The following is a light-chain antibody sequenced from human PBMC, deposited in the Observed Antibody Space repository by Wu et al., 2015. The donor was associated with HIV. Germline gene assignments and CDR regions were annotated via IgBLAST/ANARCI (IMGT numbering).Light chain of an antibody. Sequence: EIVLTQSPATLSLSPGESASLSCRTSQSIVVGYLAWYQQKPGQAPRLLIYATSRRAAGVPDRFTGSGSGTDFTLTISRLEPEDFAVXYCHHYGVSLLFSFGPGTKVDIK. CDR2: ATS. J-gene: IGKJ3*01. V-gene: IGKV3-20*01. CDR1: QSIVVGY. CDR3: HHYGVSLLFS.